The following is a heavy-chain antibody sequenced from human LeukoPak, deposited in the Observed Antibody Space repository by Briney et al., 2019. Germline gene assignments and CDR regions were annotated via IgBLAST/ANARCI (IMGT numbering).Heavy chain of an antibody. CDR3: ARFFDTFG. Sequence: PGGSLRLSCAASGFTFSSYSMTWVRQAPGKGLEWISYISSSSTTIYYADSVRGRFTISRDNAKNSLYLQMDRLRPEDSAVCYCARFFDTFGWGQGTLVTVSS. J-gene: IGHJ4*02. V-gene: IGHV3-48*04. CDR1: GFTFSSYS. CDR2: ISSSSTTI. D-gene: IGHD2-2*02.